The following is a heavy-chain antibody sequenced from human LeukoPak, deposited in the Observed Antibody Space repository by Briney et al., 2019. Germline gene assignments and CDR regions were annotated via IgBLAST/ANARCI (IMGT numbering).Heavy chain of an antibody. CDR3: ARDTRRLEYYDFWSGYYPFDY. J-gene: IGHJ4*02. Sequence: PGGSLRLSCAASGFTFSSYSMNWVRQAPGKELEWVSSISSSSSYIYYADSVKGRFTISRDNAKNSLYLQMNSLRAEDTAVYYCARDTRRLEYYDFWSGYYPFDYWGQGTLVTVSS. CDR1: GFTFSSYS. CDR2: ISSSSSYI. D-gene: IGHD3-3*01. V-gene: IGHV3-21*01.